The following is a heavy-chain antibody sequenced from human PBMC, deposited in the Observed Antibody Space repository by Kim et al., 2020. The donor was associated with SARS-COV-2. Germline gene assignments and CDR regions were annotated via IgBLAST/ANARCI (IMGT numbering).Heavy chain of an antibody. Sequence: GGSLRLSCAASGFTFSSYAMSWVRQAPGKGLEGVSALSGSGGSTYYADSVKGRFTISRDNSKNTLYLQMNSLRAEDTAVYYCAKPPKGVYYYDSSGYFDSWGQGTLVTVSS. J-gene: IGHJ4*02. CDR2: LSGSGGST. CDR1: GFTFSSYA. D-gene: IGHD3-22*01. CDR3: AKPPKGVYYYDSSGYFDS. V-gene: IGHV3-23*01.